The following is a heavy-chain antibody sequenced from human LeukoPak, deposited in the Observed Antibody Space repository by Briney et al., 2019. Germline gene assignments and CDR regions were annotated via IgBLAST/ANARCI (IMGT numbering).Heavy chain of an antibody. CDR1: GFTFDDYA. J-gene: IGHJ4*02. CDR3: ARGAYLAYYFDY. Sequence: PGGSLRLSCAASGFTFDDYAIHWVRQAPGKGLEWVSGISWNSGSIGYADSVKGRFTISRDNAKNTLYLQMNSLRAEDTAVYYCARGAYLAYYFDYWGQGSLVSVSS. V-gene: IGHV3-9*01. D-gene: IGHD3-10*01. CDR2: ISWNSGSI.